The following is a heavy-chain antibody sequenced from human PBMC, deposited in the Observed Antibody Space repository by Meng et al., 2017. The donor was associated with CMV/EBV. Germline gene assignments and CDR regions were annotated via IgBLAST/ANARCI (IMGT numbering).Heavy chain of an antibody. Sequence: FTFSSYAMHWVRQASGKGLEWVAVISYDGSNKYYADSVKGRFTISRDNSKNTLYLQMNSLRAEDTAVYYCARDMGPYCGGDCYGPVYWGQGTLVTVSS. J-gene: IGHJ4*02. CDR2: ISYDGSNK. CDR3: ARDMGPYCGGDCYGPVY. CDR1: FTFSSYA. D-gene: IGHD2-21*01. V-gene: IGHV3-30*04.